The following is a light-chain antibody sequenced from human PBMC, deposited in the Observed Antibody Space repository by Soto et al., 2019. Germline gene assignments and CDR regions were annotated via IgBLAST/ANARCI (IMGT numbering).Light chain of an antibody. Sequence: EIVLTQSPGTLSLSPGERATLSCRASQSVSSCYLAWYQQKPGQAPRLLIYGASSRATGIPERFSGSGSGTDFTLTISRLEPEDFAVYYCQQYGSSPYTFGQGTKLEIK. CDR3: QQYGSSPYT. V-gene: IGKV3-20*01. J-gene: IGKJ2*01. CDR2: GAS. CDR1: QSVSSCY.